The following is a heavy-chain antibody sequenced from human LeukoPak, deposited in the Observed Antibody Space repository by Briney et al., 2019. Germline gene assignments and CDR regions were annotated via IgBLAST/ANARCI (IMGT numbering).Heavy chain of an antibody. CDR2: IIPIFGTA. V-gene: IGHV1-69*01. D-gene: IGHD3-10*01. Sequence: ASVKVSCKASGGTFSSYAISWVRQAPGQGLEWMGGIIPIFGTANYAQKFQGRVTITADESTSTAYMELSSLRSEDTAVYYCARDFSGGSNFDYWGQGTLVTVSS. J-gene: IGHJ4*02. CDR1: GGTFSSYA. CDR3: ARDFSGGSNFDY.